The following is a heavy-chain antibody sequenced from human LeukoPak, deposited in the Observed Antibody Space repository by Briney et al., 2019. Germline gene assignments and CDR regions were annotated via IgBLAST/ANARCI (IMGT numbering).Heavy chain of an antibody. CDR1: GYTCTNYL. J-gene: IGHJ5*02. Sequence: ASVKVSCKTSGYTCTNYLIHWVRQAPGLGHEWMGIINPRRGSTRYAQKFQDRVVVTRDTSTSTVYMELSSLRSDDTAVYYCARGNWFDPWGQGTLVTVSS. CDR3: ARGNWFDP. V-gene: IGHV1-46*01. CDR2: INPRRGST.